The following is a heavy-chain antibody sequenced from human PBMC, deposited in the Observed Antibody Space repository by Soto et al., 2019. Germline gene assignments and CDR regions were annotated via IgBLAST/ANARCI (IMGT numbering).Heavy chain of an antibody. J-gene: IGHJ1*01. CDR1: GGTFSSYA. CDR3: AMGYSSGYYGLEYFQH. Sequence: GASVKVSCKASGGTFSSYAISWVRQAPGQGLEWMGGIIPIFGTANYAQKFQGRVTITADESTSTAYMELSSLRSEDTAVYYCAMGYSSGYYGLEYFQHWVQGTLVTVS. V-gene: IGHV1-69*13. CDR2: IIPIFGTA. D-gene: IGHD3-22*01.